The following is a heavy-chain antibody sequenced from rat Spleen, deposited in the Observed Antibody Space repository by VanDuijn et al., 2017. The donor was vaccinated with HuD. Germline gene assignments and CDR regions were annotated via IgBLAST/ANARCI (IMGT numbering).Heavy chain of an antibody. CDR1: GFSLTSYH. CDR3: TSRFDY. J-gene: IGHJ2*01. CDR2: IWGDRST. Sequence: QVQLKESGPGLVKPSETLSLTCTVSGFSLTSYHVSWVRQPPGKGLEWMGVIWGDRSTAYNSALKSRLSISRDTSKIQVFLKMNSLGSEDTATYYCTSRFDYWGQGVMVTVSS. V-gene: IGHV2-32*01.